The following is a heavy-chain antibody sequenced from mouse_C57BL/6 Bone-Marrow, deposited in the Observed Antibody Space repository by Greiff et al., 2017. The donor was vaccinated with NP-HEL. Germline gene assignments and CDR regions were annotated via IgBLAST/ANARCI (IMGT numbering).Heavy chain of an antibody. V-gene: IGHV1-5*01. CDR3: TYCYCYYAVDY. CDR2: IYPGNGDT. CDR1: GYTFTSYW. Sequence: VQLQQSGTVLARPGASVKLSCKTSGYTFTSYWMHWVKQRPGQGLEWIGAIYPGNGDTSYNQKFKGKAKLTAVTSASTAYMELSSLTIEDSAVYYYTYCYCYYAVDYWGQGTSVTVSS. D-gene: IGHD2-12*01. J-gene: IGHJ4*01.